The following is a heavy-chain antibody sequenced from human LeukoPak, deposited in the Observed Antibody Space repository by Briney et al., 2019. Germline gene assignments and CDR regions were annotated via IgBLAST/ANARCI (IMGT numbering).Heavy chain of an antibody. CDR2: IYTSGST. J-gene: IGHJ5*02. CDR3: AREGRSYDILTGYYACWFDP. V-gene: IGHV4-4*07. D-gene: IGHD3-9*01. Sequence: PSETLSLTCTVSGGSISSYYWSWIRQPAGKGLEWIGRIYTSGSTNYNPSLTSRVTMSVDTSKNQFSLKLSSVTAADTAVYYCAREGRSYDILTGYYACWFDPWGQGTLVTVSS. CDR1: GGSISSYY.